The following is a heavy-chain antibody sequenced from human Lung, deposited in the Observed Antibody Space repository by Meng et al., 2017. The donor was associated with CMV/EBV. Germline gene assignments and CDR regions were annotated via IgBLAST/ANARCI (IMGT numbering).Heavy chain of an antibody. V-gene: IGHV3-7*02. CDR2: INQHGSEN. J-gene: IGHJ5*02. Sequence: GGSLRLSCAVSGFAFSNYWMSWIRQAPGKGLEWVGNINQHGSENQYADSVRGRFTISRDNARNSVYLQMNTLRADDTAVYYCATTYYYDDTDYPSGQGTLVTVSS. CDR1: GFAFSNYW. D-gene: IGHD3-22*01. CDR3: ATTYYYDDTDYP.